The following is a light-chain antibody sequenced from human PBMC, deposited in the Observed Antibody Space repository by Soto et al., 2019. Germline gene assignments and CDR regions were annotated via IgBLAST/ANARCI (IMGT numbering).Light chain of an antibody. Sequence: DIQMTQSPSSLSASVGDSVTITCRTSQTISGYLNWYQQKPGKAPKLLIYAASTLQSGVPSRFSGSGSGTEFTLTISSLQPDDFATYFCQQYNTYSPMWTFGQGTKVDIK. V-gene: IGKV1-5*01. CDR3: QQYNTYSPMWT. J-gene: IGKJ1*01. CDR1: QTISGY. CDR2: AAS.